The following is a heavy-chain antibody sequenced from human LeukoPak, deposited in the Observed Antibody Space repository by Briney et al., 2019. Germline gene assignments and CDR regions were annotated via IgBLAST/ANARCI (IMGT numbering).Heavy chain of an antibody. J-gene: IGHJ4*02. D-gene: IGHD1-26*01. CDR3: ARIGNSGSYYTLFDY. Sequence: SQTLSLTCTVSSDSITSDHYWTWIRQPPGKGLEWIGYIYYSGSTTYNPSLKSRVSISVDTSKNQFSLKLSSVTAADTAVYYCARIGNSGSYYTLFDYWGQGTLVTVSS. CDR2: IYYSGST. CDR1: SDSITSDHY. V-gene: IGHV4-59*11.